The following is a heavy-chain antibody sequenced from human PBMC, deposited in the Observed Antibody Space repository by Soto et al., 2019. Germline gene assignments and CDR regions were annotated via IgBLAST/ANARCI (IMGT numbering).Heavy chain of an antibody. Sequence: SVKVSCKASGGAFSSYAISWVRQAPGQGLEWMGGIIPIFGTANYAQKFQGRVTITADESTSTAYMELSSPRSEDTAVYYCARELDGMLDYYYGMDVWGQGTTVTVSS. CDR2: IIPIFGTA. J-gene: IGHJ6*02. CDR3: ARELDGMLDYYYGMDV. CDR1: GGAFSSYA. V-gene: IGHV1-69*13. D-gene: IGHD2-8*01.